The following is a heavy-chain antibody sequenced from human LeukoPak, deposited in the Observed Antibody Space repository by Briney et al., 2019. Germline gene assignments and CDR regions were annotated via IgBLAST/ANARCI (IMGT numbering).Heavy chain of an antibody. CDR1: VGSFSGYY. V-gene: IGHV4-34*01. D-gene: IGHD4-17*01. Sequence: SSDTLSLTCGVYVGSFSGYYWSWIRQPPGKGLEWIGEINHSGGTNYNPSLKSRVTISVDTSKNQFSLKLSSVTAADTAVYYCARGRLRYFDYWGQGTLVTVSS. J-gene: IGHJ4*02. CDR2: INHSGGT. CDR3: ARGRLRYFDY.